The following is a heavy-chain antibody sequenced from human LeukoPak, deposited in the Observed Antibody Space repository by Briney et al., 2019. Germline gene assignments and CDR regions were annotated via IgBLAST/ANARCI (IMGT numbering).Heavy chain of an antibody. CDR1: GGSISSSTYN. CDR3: ASIYGSGSYENWFDP. D-gene: IGHD3-10*01. V-gene: IGHV4-39*07. CDR2: ISYSGST. Sequence: SETLSLTCTVSGGSISSSTYNWDWIRQPPGKGLEWIGRISYSGSTYYNPSLKSRVTISVDTSKNQFSLKLSSVTAADTAVYYCASIYGSGSYENWFDPWGQGTLVTVSS. J-gene: IGHJ5*02.